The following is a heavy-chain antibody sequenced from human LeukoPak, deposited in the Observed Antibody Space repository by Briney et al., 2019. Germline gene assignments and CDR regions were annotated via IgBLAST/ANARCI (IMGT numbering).Heavy chain of an antibody. CDR3: ARDLGTTYFWFDP. Sequence: ASVKVSCKASGYTFTGYYMHWVRQAPGQGLEWMGWINPNSGGTSYAQKFQGRVTMTRDTSISTAYMELSRLRSDDTAVYYCARDLGTTYFWFDPWGQGTLVTVSS. CDR2: INPNSGGT. D-gene: IGHD1-7*01. J-gene: IGHJ5*02. CDR1: GYTFTGYY. V-gene: IGHV1-2*02.